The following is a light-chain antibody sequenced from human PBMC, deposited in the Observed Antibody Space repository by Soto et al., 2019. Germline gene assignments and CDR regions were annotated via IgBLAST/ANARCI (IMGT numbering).Light chain of an antibody. J-gene: IGKJ5*01. CDR2: DAS. CDR3: QQRSNWMS. Sequence: ILLTQSRWTVSLSREYRRTRSCRSSQSVSRYLAWYQQKPGQAPRLLIYDASYRATCMPATFSGSGSGTDLTLSISILEPEDVAVYYCQQRSNWMSFGQGTRLEIK. CDR1: QSVSRY. V-gene: IGKV3-11*01.